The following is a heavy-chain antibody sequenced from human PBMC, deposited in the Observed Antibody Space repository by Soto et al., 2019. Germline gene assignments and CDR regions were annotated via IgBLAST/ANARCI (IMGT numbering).Heavy chain of an antibody. CDR1: GFTFSSYA. CDR3: ARGWKMTTVTKIAFDI. V-gene: IGHV3-64*01. J-gene: IGHJ3*02. CDR2: ISSNGGST. Sequence: GGSLILSCAASGFTFSSYAMHWVRQAPGKGLEYVSAISSNGGSTYYANSVKGRFTISRDNSKNTLYLQMGSLRAEDMAVYYCARGWKMTTVTKIAFDIWGQGTMVTVSS. D-gene: IGHD4-17*01.